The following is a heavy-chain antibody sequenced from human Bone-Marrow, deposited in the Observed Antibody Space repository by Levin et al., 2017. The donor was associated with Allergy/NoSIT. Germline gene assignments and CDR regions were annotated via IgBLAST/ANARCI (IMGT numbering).Heavy chain of an antibody. CDR2: IGTAADS. Sequence: GGSLRLSCAASGFTFSSYDMHWVRQATGRGLEWVSAIGTAADSFYSGSVKGRFTVSRDNAKNSFYLQMNSLRAGDTAVYYCARVALPRYCTSTSCSDSGYYFDYWGQGTLVTVSS. D-gene: IGHD2-2*01. J-gene: IGHJ4*02. CDR3: ARVALPRYCTSTSCSDSGYYFDY. V-gene: IGHV3-13*04. CDR1: GFTFSSYD.